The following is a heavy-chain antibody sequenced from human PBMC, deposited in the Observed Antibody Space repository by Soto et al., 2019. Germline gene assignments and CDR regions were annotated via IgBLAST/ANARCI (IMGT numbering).Heavy chain of an antibody. CDR1: GGTFTTYD. V-gene: IGHV1-69*06. J-gene: IGHJ4*02. D-gene: IGHD6-19*01. CDR2: IIPLFDAT. CDR3: ARYRSSSWYNGTFYFDS. Sequence: QVQLVQSGAEVRKPGSSVKVSCKASGGTFTTYDISWVRQAPGQGLEWMGGIIPLFDATKYAQKFQGRVTSTADKSTGTAYMELSSLRSEDTAMYYCARYRSSSWYNGTFYFDSWGQGTLVTVSS.